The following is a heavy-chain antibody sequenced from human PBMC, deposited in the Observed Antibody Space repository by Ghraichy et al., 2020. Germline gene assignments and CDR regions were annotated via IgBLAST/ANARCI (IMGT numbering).Heavy chain of an antibody. J-gene: IGHJ4*02. CDR1: GFTFDDYA. V-gene: IGHV3-43D*03. Sequence: GGSLRLSCAASGFTFDDYAMHWVRQAPGKGLEWVSLISWDGGSTYYADSVKGRFTISRDNSKNSLYLQMNSLRAEDTALYYCARAHHEKDYFDYWGQGTLVTVSS. CDR2: ISWDGGST. D-gene: IGHD1-14*01. CDR3: ARAHHEKDYFDY.